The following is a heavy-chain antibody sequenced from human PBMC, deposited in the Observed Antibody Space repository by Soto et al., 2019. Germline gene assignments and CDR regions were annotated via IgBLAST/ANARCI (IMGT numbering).Heavy chain of an antibody. CDR3: ARDFDCSGGSCYRLGY. CDR1: GGTFSSYA. J-gene: IGHJ4*02. Sequence: QVQLVQSGAEVKKPGSSVKVSCKASGGTFSSYAISWVRQAPGQGLEWMGLIIPMLGTANYAQKIQGRVTITADESTSTTYMELSSLRSEDRAVYYCARDFDCSGGSCYRLGYWGQGTLVTVSS. V-gene: IGHV1-69*01. CDR2: IIPMLGTA. D-gene: IGHD2-15*01.